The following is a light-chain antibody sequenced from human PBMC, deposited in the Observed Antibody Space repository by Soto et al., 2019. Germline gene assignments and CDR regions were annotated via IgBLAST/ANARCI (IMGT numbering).Light chain of an antibody. CDR3: CSYGGSYTEV. CDR1: SSDVGGYNY. Sequence: QSALTQPRSVSGSPGQSVTISCTGTSSDVGGYNYVSWYQQHPGKAPKLMIYDVSKRPSGVPDRFSGSKSGNTASLTISGLQAEDEADYYCCSYGGSYTEVFGGGTKLTVL. V-gene: IGLV2-11*01. J-gene: IGLJ2*01. CDR2: DVS.